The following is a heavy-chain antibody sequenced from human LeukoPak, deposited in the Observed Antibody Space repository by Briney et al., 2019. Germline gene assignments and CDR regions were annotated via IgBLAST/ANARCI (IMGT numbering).Heavy chain of an antibody. Sequence: PGGSLRLSCAASGFTFSNAWMNWVRQAPGKGLEWVGRIKSKTDGGTADYAAPVKGRFTISRDDSKNTLYLQMNSLKTEDTAVYYCTTDIWNYYDSSGYYADYWGQGTLVTVSS. CDR1: GFTFSNAW. J-gene: IGHJ4*02. D-gene: IGHD3-22*01. V-gene: IGHV3-15*07. CDR3: TTDIWNYYDSSGYYADY. CDR2: IKSKTDGGTA.